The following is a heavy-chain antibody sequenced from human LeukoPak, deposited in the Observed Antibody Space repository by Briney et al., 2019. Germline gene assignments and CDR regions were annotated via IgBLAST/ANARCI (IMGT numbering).Heavy chain of an antibody. Sequence: GGSLRLSCAASGFTFRGYVMHWVRQAPGKGLKGVAFIRFDGSNQYYADSVKGRFTISRDNSKNTLYLQMNSLRTEDTAVYYCAKVPGKWELVDYWGQGTLVTVSS. V-gene: IGHV3-30*02. J-gene: IGHJ4*02. CDR3: AKVPGKWELVDY. CDR1: GFTFRGYV. D-gene: IGHD1-26*01. CDR2: IRFDGSNQ.